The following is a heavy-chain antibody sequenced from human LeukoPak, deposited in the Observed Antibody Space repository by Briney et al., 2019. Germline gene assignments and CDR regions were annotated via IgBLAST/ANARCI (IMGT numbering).Heavy chain of an antibody. V-gene: IGHV1-2*02. J-gene: IGHJ3*02. CDR2: INTNSGGT. CDR1: GYTFTGYY. D-gene: IGHD3-10*01. Sequence: ASVKVSCKASGYTFTGYYMHWVRQAPGQGLEWRGWINTNSGGTNYAQKFQGRVTMTRDTSISTAYMELSRLRSDDTAVYYCARAWCGELGAFDIWGQGTMVTVSS. CDR3: ARAWCGELGAFDI.